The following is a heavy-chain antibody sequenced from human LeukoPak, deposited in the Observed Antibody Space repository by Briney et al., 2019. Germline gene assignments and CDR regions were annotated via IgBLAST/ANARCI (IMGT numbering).Heavy chain of an antibody. CDR2: IYYSGST. V-gene: IGHV4-59*08. D-gene: IGHD2-15*01. CDR1: GGSISSYY. CDR3: ARQPPYRYCSGGSCQEYYFDY. Sequence: SETLSLTCTVSGGSISSYYWSWIRQPPGKGLEWIGYIYYSGSTNYNPSLKSRVTISVDTSKNQFSLKLSSVTAADTAVYYCARQPPYRYCSGGSCQEYYFDYWGQGTLVTVSS. J-gene: IGHJ4*02.